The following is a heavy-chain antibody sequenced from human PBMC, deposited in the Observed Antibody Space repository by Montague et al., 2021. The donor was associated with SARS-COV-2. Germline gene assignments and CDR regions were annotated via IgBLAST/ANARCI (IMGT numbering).Heavy chain of an antibody. CDR1: GFTFSDYG. J-gene: IGHJ6*02. Sequence: SRRLSCAASGFTFSDYGINWVRQAPGIGLEWFSYISATSRTIYYADSVKGRFTVSRDNAKNSLYLQMNSLRAEDTALYYYVRDPATGMDVWGLGTMVTVSS. V-gene: IGHV3-48*04. CDR2: ISATSRTI. CDR3: VRDPATGMDV.